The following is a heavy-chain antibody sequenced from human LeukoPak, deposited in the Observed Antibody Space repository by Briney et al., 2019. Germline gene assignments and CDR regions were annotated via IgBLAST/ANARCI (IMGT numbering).Heavy chain of an antibody. CDR3: AKIVVPAAYYFYGMDV. J-gene: IGHJ6*02. CDR2: IRPDGSHI. D-gene: IGHD2-2*01. Sequence: QTGGSLRLSCAASGFSFSTFVMHWVRQAPGKGLEWVAVIRPDGSHISYVDPVKGRFTISRDNSKKTVDLQMNSLRVEDTAIFYCAKIVVPAAYYFYGMDVWGQGTTVTVSS. V-gene: IGHV3-30*02. CDR1: GFSFSTFV.